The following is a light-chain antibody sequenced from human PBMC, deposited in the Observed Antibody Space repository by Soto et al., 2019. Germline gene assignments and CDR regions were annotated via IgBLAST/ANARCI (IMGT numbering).Light chain of an antibody. CDR1: QSISSW. J-gene: IGKJ2*01. Sequence: DIPMTQSPSTLSASVGDRVTITCRASQSISSWLAWYQQKPGKAPKLLIYKASSLKSGVPSRFSGSGSGTDFTLTISSLQPDDFATYYCQQYSTYWYTFGQGTKLEIK. CDR2: KAS. V-gene: IGKV1-5*03. CDR3: QQYSTYWYT.